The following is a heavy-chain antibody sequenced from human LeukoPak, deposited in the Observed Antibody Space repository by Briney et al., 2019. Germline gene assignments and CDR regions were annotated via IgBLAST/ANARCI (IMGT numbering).Heavy chain of an antibody. Sequence: PSETLSLTCAVYGGSFSGYYWSWIRQPPGKGLEWIGEINHSGSTNYNPSLKSRVTISVDTSKNQFSLNLSSVTAADTAIYYCARGGYSYGTLFDYWGQGTLVTVSS. V-gene: IGHV4-34*01. CDR1: GGSFSGYY. CDR3: ARGGYSYGTLFDY. CDR2: INHSGST. J-gene: IGHJ4*02. D-gene: IGHD5-18*01.